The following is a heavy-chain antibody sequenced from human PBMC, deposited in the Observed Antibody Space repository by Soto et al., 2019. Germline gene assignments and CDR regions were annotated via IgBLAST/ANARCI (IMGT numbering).Heavy chain of an antibody. Sequence: SETLSLTCTVSGGSISSGDYYWSWIRQPPGKGLEWIGYIYYSGSTYYNPSLKSRVTISVDTSKNQFSLKLSSVTAADTAVYYCARLPSAATGTSMFDYWGRGTLVTVSS. V-gene: IGHV4-30-4*01. CDR3: ARLPSAATGTSMFDY. J-gene: IGHJ4*02. D-gene: IGHD6-13*01. CDR1: GGSISSGDYY. CDR2: IYYSGST.